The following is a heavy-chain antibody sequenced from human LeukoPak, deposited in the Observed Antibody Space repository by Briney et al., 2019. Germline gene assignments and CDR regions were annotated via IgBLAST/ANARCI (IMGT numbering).Heavy chain of an antibody. CDR3: ARNRDGYNSFDY. CDR1: GGSINNGGYY. Sequence: SETLSLTCTVSGGSINNGGYYWSWIRQHPGKGLEWIGYIYYSGSSYYNPPLRSRVTISVDTSKNHFSLKLSSVTAADTAVYYCARNRDGYNSFDYWGQGTLVTVSS. V-gene: IGHV4-31*03. J-gene: IGHJ4*02. D-gene: IGHD5-24*01. CDR2: IYYSGSS.